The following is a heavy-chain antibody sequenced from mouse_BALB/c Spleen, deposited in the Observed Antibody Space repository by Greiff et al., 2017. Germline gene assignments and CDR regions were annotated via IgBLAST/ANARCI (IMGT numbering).Heavy chain of an antibody. CDR2: INPYNGAT. V-gene: IGHV1-31*01. CDR3: ARERKNLCAY. CDR1: GYSFTGYY. Sequence: EVKLQESGPELVKPGASVKISCKASGYSFTGYYMHWVKPSHVKSLEWIGRINPYNGATSYNQNFKDKASLSVDKSSSTAYMALHSMTSEDSAVYYCARERKNLCAYWGQGTRVTVSA. J-gene: IGHJ3*01.